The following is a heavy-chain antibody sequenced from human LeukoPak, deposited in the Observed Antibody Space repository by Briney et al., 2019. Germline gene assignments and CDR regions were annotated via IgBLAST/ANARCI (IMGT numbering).Heavy chain of an antibody. CDR1: GFTFSDYC. CDR3: ARDRGYYYDSSGYLDY. Sequence: GGSLRLSCAASGFTFSDYCMSWIRQAPGKGLEWVSYISSSGSTIYYADSVKGRFTISRDNAKNSLYLQMNSLRAEDTAVYYCARDRGYYYDSSGYLDYWGQGTLVTVSS. D-gene: IGHD3-22*01. J-gene: IGHJ4*02. CDR2: ISSSGSTI. V-gene: IGHV3-11*04.